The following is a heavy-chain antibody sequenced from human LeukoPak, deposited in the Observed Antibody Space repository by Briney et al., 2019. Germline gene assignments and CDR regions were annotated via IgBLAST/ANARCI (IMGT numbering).Heavy chain of an antibody. Sequence: ASVKVSCKASGFTFTSSAVQRVRQARGQRLEWIGWIVVGSGNTNYAQKFQERVTITRDMSTSTAYMELSSLRAEDTAVYFCARGGGLDVWGQGATVTVSS. CDR2: IVVGSGNT. CDR1: GFTFTSSA. J-gene: IGHJ6*02. CDR3: ARGGGLDV. D-gene: IGHD3-16*01. V-gene: IGHV1-58*01.